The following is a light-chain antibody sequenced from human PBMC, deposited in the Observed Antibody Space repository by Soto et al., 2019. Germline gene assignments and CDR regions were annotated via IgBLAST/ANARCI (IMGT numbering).Light chain of an antibody. J-gene: IGKJ5*01. CDR1: QDISNY. CDR2: DAS. Sequence: DIQMTQSPSSLSSSVGDRVTITCQASQDISNYLNWYQQKPGKAPKLRIYDASNLEAGVPSRLSGSGSGTDFTFTISSLQPEDIATYYCQQYDNPPTFGQGTRLEIK. V-gene: IGKV1-33*01. CDR3: QQYDNPPT.